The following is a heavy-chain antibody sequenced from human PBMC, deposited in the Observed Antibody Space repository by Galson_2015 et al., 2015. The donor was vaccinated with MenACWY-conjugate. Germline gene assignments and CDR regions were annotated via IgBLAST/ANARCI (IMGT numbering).Heavy chain of an antibody. Sequence: SLRLSCAASGFTISRNYMSWVRQAPGKGLEWVSFTHADGRTSYVDSVKGRFTISRDNSKNTVYLQMDSVRAEDTAIYYCARSGGGVGMYWGQGTLVTVSS. CDR2: THADGRT. V-gene: IGHV3-66*02. CDR3: ARSGGGVGMY. D-gene: IGHD3-3*01. J-gene: IGHJ4*02. CDR1: GFTISRNY.